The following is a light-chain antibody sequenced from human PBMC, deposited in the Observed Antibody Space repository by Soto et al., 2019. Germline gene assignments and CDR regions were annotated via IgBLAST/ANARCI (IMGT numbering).Light chain of an antibody. J-gene: IGKJ4*01. CDR2: AAS. CDR1: QDINSY. V-gene: IGKV1D-16*01. Sequence: DVQMTQSPSSLSASVGDRVTITCRASQDINSYLAWYQQKPGNAPKSLIYAASSLQTGGPSRFSGSESWTNFPPTINNLQPEDSATYYCQQYNIYPLTFGGGTKVEIK. CDR3: QQYNIYPLT.